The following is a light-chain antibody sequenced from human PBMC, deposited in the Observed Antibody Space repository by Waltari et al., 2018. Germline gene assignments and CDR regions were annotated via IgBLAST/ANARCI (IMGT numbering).Light chain of an antibody. CDR1: SSDVGAYNY. V-gene: IGLV2-8*01. CDR2: EVS. CDR3: SSYAGANNFRV. Sequence: QSALTQPPSASGSPGQSVTISCTGTSSDVGAYNYVSWSQQHPGKAPKLIIDEVSKRPSGVPDRCSGSKSGNTASLTVSGLQAEDEADYYCSSYAGANNFRVFGGGTKLTVL. J-gene: IGLJ3*02.